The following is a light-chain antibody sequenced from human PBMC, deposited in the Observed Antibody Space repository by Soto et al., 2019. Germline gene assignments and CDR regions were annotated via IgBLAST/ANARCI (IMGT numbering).Light chain of an antibody. V-gene: IGKV4-1*01. J-gene: IGKJ1*01. CDR2: WAS. CDR3: QQYFSFPWT. Sequence: DIVMTQSPDSLAVSLGERATINCKSSQSVLYSSNNKNYLAWYQQRPGQPPNLLIYWASTRESGVPDRFSGSGSGTDFTLTIISLQAEDVAIYYCQQYFSFPWTFGQGTKMEIK. CDR1: QSVLYSSNNKNY.